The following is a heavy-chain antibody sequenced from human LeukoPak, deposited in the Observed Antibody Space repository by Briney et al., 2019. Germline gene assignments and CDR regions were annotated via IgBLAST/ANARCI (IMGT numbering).Heavy chain of an antibody. Sequence: GGSLRLSCAASGFTFSSYGMHWVRQAPGKGLEWVAVISYDGNNKYYADSVKGRFTISRDNSKNTLYLQMNSLRAEDTAVYYCARELNYDFWSGYLGGGYYYYMDVWGKGTTVTVSS. J-gene: IGHJ6*03. CDR3: ARELNYDFWSGYLGGGYYYYMDV. D-gene: IGHD3-3*01. V-gene: IGHV3-30*03. CDR2: ISYDGNNK. CDR1: GFTFSSYG.